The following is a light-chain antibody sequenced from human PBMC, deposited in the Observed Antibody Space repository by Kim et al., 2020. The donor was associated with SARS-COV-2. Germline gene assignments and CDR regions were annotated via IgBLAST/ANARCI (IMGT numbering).Light chain of an antibody. CDR2: AAS. Sequence: SASVGDRVTITCRASQSITKYLNWYQLKPGEAPKLLIYAASSLQSGVPSRFSGSGSGTDFTLTISSLQPEDFAIYYCQQSYSTPRTFGQGTKLEI. V-gene: IGKV1-39*01. J-gene: IGKJ2*01. CDR1: QSITKY. CDR3: QQSYSTPRT.